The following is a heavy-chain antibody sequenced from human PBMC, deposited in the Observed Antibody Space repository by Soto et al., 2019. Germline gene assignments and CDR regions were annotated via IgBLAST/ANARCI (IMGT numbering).Heavy chain of an antibody. CDR3: AKETVEYYFDY. Sequence: GGSLRLSCAASGFTFSIYGMHWVRQAPGKGLEWLAVISYDGSNKYYADSVKGRFTISRDNSKNTLYLQMNSLRDEDTAVYYCAKETVEYYFDYWGQGTLVTVSS. V-gene: IGHV3-30*18. J-gene: IGHJ4*02. D-gene: IGHD3-3*01. CDR1: GFTFSIYG. CDR2: ISYDGSNK.